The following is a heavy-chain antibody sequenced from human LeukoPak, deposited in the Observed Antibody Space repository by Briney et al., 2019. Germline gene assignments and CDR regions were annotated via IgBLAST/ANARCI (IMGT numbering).Heavy chain of an antibody. CDR2: IHNDGST. V-gene: IGHV3-53*01. CDR1: GFDVSINY. Sequence: GGSLRLSCAASGFDVSINYMNWIRQSPEKGLEWVSIIHNDGSTYYADSVKGRFTISRDNSKNTLYLQMNSLRAEDTAVYYCAKDEAYCGGDCPISRVSGAFDIWGQGTMVTVSS. D-gene: IGHD2-21*02. CDR3: AKDEAYCGGDCPISRVSGAFDI. J-gene: IGHJ3*02.